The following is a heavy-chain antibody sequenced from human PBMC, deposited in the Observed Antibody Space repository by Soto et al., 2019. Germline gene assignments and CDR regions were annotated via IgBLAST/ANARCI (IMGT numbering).Heavy chain of an antibody. CDR1: GFTFSSYF. CDR2: ISSSSDTI. CDR3: ARDHGYYYYGMDV. J-gene: IGHJ6*02. Sequence: GGSLRLSCAASGFTFSSYFMNWVRQAPGKGLECISYISSSSDTIHYADSVKGRFTISRDNAKNSLHLQMNSLRDEDTAVYYCARDHGYYYYGMDVWGQGTTVTVSS. V-gene: IGHV3-48*02.